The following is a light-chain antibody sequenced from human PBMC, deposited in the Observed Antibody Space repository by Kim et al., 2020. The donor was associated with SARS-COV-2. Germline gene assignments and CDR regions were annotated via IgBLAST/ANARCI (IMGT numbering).Light chain of an antibody. CDR2: AAS. Sequence: DIQMTQSPSSLSASVGDRVTITCRASQSIGNYLNWYQQKPGKAPNLLIYAASSLHSGVPSRFSGGGSGTDFTLTISSLQPEDFATYYCQLGYSTFGQGTKLEIK. J-gene: IGKJ2*01. V-gene: IGKV1-39*01. CDR3: QLGYST. CDR1: QSIGNY.